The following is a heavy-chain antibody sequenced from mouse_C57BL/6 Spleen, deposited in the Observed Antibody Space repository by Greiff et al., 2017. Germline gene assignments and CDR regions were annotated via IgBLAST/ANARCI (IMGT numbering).Heavy chain of an antibody. J-gene: IGHJ3*01. V-gene: IGHV6-3*01. Sequence: EVMLVESGGGLVQPGGSMKLSCAASGFTFSNYWMNWVRQSPEKGLEWVAQIRLKSDNYATHYAESVKGRFTISRDDSKSSVYLQMNNLRAEDTGIYYCTPFAYWGQGTLVTVSA. CDR3: TPFAY. CDR2: IRLKSDNYAT. CDR1: GFTFSNYW.